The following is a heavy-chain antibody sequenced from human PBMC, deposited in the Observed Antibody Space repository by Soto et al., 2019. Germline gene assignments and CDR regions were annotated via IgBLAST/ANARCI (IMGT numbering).Heavy chain of an antibody. Sequence: SETLSLTCTVSGGSISTYYWSWIRQPPGKGLEWIGYMYYSGSTNYNPSLKSRVTISVDTSKNQFSLKLGSVTAADTAVYYCARDLGYCSNGVCYHGGYFDHWGQGTLVTVSS. CDR3: ARDLGYCSNGVCYHGGYFDH. V-gene: IGHV4-59*01. CDR1: GGSISTYY. D-gene: IGHD2-8*01. J-gene: IGHJ4*02. CDR2: MYYSGST.